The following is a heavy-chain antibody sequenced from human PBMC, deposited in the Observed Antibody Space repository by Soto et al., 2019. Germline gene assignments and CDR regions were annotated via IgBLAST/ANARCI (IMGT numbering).Heavy chain of an antibody. CDR1: GYTFTGYY. J-gene: IGHJ4*02. D-gene: IGHD6-6*01. CDR2: INPNSGGT. Sequence: ASVKVSCKASGYTFTGYYMHWVRQAPGQGLEWMGWINPNSGGTNYAQKFQGWVTTTRDTSISTAYMELSRLRSDDTAVYYCAREFQIEYSSSSEGSLEYYFDYWGQGTLVTVSS. V-gene: IGHV1-2*04. CDR3: AREFQIEYSSSSEGSLEYYFDY.